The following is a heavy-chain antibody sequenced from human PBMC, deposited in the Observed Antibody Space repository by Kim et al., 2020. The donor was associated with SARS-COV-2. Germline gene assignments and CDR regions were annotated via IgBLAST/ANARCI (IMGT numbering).Heavy chain of an antibody. CDR1: GGSFSGYY. CDR2: INHSGST. CDR3: ARPPYGSVFDAFDI. Sequence: SETLSLTCAVYGGSFSGYYWSWIRQPPGKGLEWIGEINHSGSTNYNPSLKSRVTISVDTSKNQFSLKLSSVTAADTAVYYCARPPYGSVFDAFDIWGQGTMVTVSS. J-gene: IGHJ3*02. V-gene: IGHV4-34*01. D-gene: IGHD3-10*01.